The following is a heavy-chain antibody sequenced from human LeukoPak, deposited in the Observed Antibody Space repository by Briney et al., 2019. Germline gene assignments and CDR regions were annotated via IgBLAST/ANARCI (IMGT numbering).Heavy chain of an antibody. CDR3: ARGLYSSSWYRTTWFDP. D-gene: IGHD6-13*01. CDR2: INHSGST. J-gene: IGHJ5*02. Sequence: SETLSLTCAVYGGSFSGYYWSWIRQPPGRGLEGFGEINHSGSTNYNPSLKSRVTISVATSKNQFSLKLSSVTAADTAVYYCARGLYSSSWYRTTWFDPWGQGTLVTVSS. CDR1: GGSFSGYY. V-gene: IGHV4-34*01.